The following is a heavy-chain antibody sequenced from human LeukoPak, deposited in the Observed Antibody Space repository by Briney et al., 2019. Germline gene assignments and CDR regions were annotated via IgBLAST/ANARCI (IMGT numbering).Heavy chain of an antibody. J-gene: IGHJ6*04. CDR3: ARQAYDFWSGYPRVDV. D-gene: IGHD3-3*01. Sequence: GESLKISCKGSGYSFTSYWIGWVRQMPGKGLEWMGIIYPGDSDTRYSPSFQGQVTISADKSISTAYLQWSSLKASDTAMYYCARQAYDFWSGYPRVDVWGKGTTVTVSS. CDR1: GYSFTSYW. CDR2: IYPGDSDT. V-gene: IGHV5-51*01.